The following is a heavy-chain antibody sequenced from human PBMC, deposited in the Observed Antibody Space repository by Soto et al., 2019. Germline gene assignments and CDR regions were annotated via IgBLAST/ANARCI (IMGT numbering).Heavy chain of an antibody. J-gene: IGHJ4*02. CDR1: GGSISSSSYY. CDR2: IYYGGST. Sequence: QLQLQESGPGLVKPSETLSLTCTVSGGSISSSSYYWGWIRQPPGTGLEWIGSIYYGGSTYYNPSLKSRVTRSVDTSKNQCSVKLSSVTAADTAVYYCARHSDEYSSSSGDYWGQGTLVTVSS. V-gene: IGHV4-39*01. CDR3: ARHSDEYSSSSGDY. D-gene: IGHD6-6*01.